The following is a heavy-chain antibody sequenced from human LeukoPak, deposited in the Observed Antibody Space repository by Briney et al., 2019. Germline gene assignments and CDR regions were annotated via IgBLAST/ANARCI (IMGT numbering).Heavy chain of an antibody. D-gene: IGHD3-9*01. CDR1: GFTFSSYS. J-gene: IGHJ4*02. V-gene: IGHV3-21*01. CDR3: ASSYYDILTGYYRPGLFDY. CDR2: ISSSGSYI. Sequence: SGGSLRLSCAASGFTFSSYSMNWVRQAPGKGLEWVSSISSSGSYIYYADSVKGRFTISRDNAKNSLYLQMNSLRAEDTAVYYCASSYYDILTGYYRPGLFDYWGQGTLVTVSS.